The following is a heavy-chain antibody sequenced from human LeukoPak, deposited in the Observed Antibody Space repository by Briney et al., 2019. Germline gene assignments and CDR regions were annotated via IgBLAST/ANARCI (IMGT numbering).Heavy chain of an antibody. D-gene: IGHD3-3*01. CDR1: GFTFSGYA. Sequence: GASLRLSCAASGFTFSGYAMSWVRQAPGKGLEWVSAISGSGGSTYYADSVKGRFTISRDNSKNTLYLQMNSLRAEDTAVYYCAKDSDFGSGYFRYWGQGTLVTVSS. V-gene: IGHV3-23*01. CDR2: ISGSGGST. J-gene: IGHJ4*02. CDR3: AKDSDFGSGYFRY.